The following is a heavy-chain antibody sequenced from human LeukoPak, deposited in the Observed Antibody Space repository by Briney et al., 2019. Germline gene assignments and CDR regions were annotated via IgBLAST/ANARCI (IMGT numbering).Heavy chain of an antibody. Sequence: PSETLSLTCTVSGGSISTYFWTWIRQPPGKALEWIGYIHTSGDTKYNPSLSSRLTFSLDTSKNQFSVKLSSVTAADTAVYYCARLIGCSSTFRPRFYYYMDVWGQGTTVTVSS. J-gene: IGHJ6*03. CDR2: IHTSGDT. D-gene: IGHD2-2*01. CDR1: GGSISTYF. V-gene: IGHV4-4*09. CDR3: ARLIGCSSTFRPRFYYYMDV.